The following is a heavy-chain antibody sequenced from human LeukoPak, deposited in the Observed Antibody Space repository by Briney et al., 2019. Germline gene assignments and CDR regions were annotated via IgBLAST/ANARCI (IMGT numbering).Heavy chain of an antibody. CDR1: GGSFSGYY. CDR2: INHSGST. CDR3: AREPRNRYRNQYDYYYYMDV. J-gene: IGHJ6*03. V-gene: IGHV4-34*01. Sequence: SETLSLXCAAYGGSFSGYYWSWIRRPPGKGLEWIGEINHSGSTNYNPSLKSRVTISVDTSKNQFSLKLSSVTAADTAVYYCAREPRNRYRNQYDYYYYMDVWGKGTTVTVSS. D-gene: IGHD1-14*01.